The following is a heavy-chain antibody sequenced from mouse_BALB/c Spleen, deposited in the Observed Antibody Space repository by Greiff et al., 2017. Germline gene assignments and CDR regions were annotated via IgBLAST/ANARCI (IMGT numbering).Heavy chain of an antibody. CDR1: GFSLTSYG. D-gene: IGHD1-1*01. CDR2: IWRGGST. CDR3: AKDYGSSSHFDY. J-gene: IGHJ2*01. V-gene: IGHV2-5-1*01. Sequence: VQRVESGPSLVQPSQSLSITCTVSGFSLTSYGVHWVRQSPGKGLEWLGVIWRGGSTDYNAAFMSRLSITKDNSKSQVFFKMNSLQADDTAIYYCAKDYGSSSHFDYWGQGTTLTVSS.